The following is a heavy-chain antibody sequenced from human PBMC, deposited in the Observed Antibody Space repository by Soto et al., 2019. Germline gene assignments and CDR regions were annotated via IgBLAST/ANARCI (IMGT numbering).Heavy chain of an antibody. CDR2: INPNSGGT. Sequence: GASVKVSCKASGYTFTGYYMHWVRQAPGQGLERMGWINPNSGGTNYAQKFQGWVTMTRDTSISTAYMELSRLRSEDTAVYYCALSSSSKGYYFDYWGQGTLVTVSS. J-gene: IGHJ4*02. V-gene: IGHV1-2*04. CDR3: ALSSSSKGYYFDY. D-gene: IGHD6-6*01. CDR1: GYTFTGYY.